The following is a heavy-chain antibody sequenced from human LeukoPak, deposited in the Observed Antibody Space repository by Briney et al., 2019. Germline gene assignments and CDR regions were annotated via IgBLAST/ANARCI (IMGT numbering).Heavy chain of an antibody. J-gene: IGHJ4*02. CDR1: GFTSSTNW. CDR3: VGGMGGHFDY. V-gene: IGHV3-74*01. CDR2: VNTAGSRT. Sequence: GRSLRPSCAPSGFTSSTNWMQWVRQAPGKGLVWVSRVNTAGSRTSYAASVKGRFTISRDNAKNTLYLQMNSLRAEDTAMYYCVGGMGGHFDYWGQGTLVTVSS. D-gene: IGHD3-16*01.